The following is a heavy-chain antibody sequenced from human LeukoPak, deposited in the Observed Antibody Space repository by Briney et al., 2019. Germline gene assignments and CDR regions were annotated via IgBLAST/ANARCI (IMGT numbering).Heavy chain of an antibody. CDR1: GITFSSYA. J-gene: IGHJ6*03. Sequence: GGSLRLSCAASGITFSSYAMTWVRQAPGKGLEWVSAISGSGGSTHYADSVKGRLTISRDNSKNTLYLQMNSLRAEDTAVYYCAKDPQFMDYHYMDVWGKGTTVTVSS. CDR2: ISGSGGST. CDR3: AKDPQFMDYHYMDV. D-gene: IGHD3-10*01. V-gene: IGHV3-23*01.